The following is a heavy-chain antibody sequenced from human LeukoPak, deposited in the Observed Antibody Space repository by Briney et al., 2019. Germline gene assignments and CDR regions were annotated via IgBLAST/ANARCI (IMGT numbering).Heavy chain of an antibody. CDR1: GYTFSNYD. CDR3: ARAEQWLENYYYMDV. Sequence: ASVKVSCKASGYTFSNYDINWVRQAPGQGLEWMGWINPNSGNTGYAQKFQGRVTITRKNSITTAYMELSSLRSEDTAVYYCARAEQWLENYYYMDVWGKGTTVTVSS. V-gene: IGHV1-8*02. CDR2: INPNSGNT. D-gene: IGHD6-19*01. J-gene: IGHJ6*03.